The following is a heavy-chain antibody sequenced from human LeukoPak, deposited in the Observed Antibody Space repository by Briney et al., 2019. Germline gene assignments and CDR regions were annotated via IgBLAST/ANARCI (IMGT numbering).Heavy chain of an antibody. V-gene: IGHV4-4*09. CDR2: IYTSGST. D-gene: IGHD2-2*01. CDR1: GGSISSYY. Sequence: PSETLSLTCTVSGGSISSYYWSWIRQPPGKGLEWIGYIYTSGSTNYNPSLKSRVTISVDTSKNQFPLKLSSVTAADTAVYYCARHVPLGYCSSTSCPGVLDYWGQGTLVTVSS. J-gene: IGHJ4*02. CDR3: ARHVPLGYCSSTSCPGVLDY.